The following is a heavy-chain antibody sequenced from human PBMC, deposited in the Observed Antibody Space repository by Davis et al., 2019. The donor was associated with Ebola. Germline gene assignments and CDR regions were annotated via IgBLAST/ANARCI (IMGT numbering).Heavy chain of an antibody. CDR3: ARPQWQNYWYFDL. CDR2: IYYSGST. D-gene: IGHD2-8*01. V-gene: IGHV4-39*01. CDR1: GGSVSSGSYY. Sequence: MPSETLSLTCTVSGGSVSSGSYYWGWIRQPPGKGLEWIGSIYYSGSTYYNPSLKSRVTISVDTSKNQFSLKLSSVTAADTAVYYCARPQWQNYWYFDLWGRGTLVTVSS. J-gene: IGHJ2*01.